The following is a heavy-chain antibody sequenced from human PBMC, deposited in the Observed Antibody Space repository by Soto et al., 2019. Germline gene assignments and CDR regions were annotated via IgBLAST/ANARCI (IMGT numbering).Heavy chain of an antibody. CDR3: ATDNYYDNSGYSWFDP. J-gene: IGHJ5*02. Sequence: ASVKVSCKVSGYSLTELAIHWVRQSPVEGLEWMGGFDPEDGETIYAQKFQGRLTMTEDTSTDTVYMELSSLRSEDTAVYYCATDNYYDNSGYSWFDPWGQGTLVTVSS. CDR2: FDPEDGET. V-gene: IGHV1-24*01. D-gene: IGHD3-22*01. CDR1: GYSLTELA.